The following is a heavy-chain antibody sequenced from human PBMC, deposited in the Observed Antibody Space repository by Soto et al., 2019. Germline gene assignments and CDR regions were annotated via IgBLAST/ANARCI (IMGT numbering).Heavy chain of an antibody. J-gene: IGHJ6*02. V-gene: IGHV4-34*01. Sequence: QVQLQQWGAGLLKPSETLSLTCAVYGGSFSGYYWSWIHQPQGKGLEWIGEINHSGSTNYTPSPKSGVTISVDTAKNQFSLKRSSVTAADTAVYYCARGGGYRYGSDMDVWGQGTTVTVSS. CDR3: ARGGGYRYGSDMDV. D-gene: IGHD5-18*01. CDR2: INHSGST. CDR1: GGSFSGYY.